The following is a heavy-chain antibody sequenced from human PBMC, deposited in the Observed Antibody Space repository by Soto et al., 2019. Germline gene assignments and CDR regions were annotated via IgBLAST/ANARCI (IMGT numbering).Heavy chain of an antibody. D-gene: IGHD3-3*01. V-gene: IGHV3-30*18. CDR2: ISYDGSNK. CDR1: GFTFSSYG. Sequence: QVQLVESGGGVVHPGRSRRLSCAASGFTFSSYGMHWVRQAPGKGLAWVAVISYDGSNKYYADSVKGRFTISRDNSKSTLYLQMTSLRAADTAVYYCAKGGYDFWSGYYLSYGMDVWGQGTTVTVSS. CDR3: AKGGYDFWSGYYLSYGMDV. J-gene: IGHJ6*02.